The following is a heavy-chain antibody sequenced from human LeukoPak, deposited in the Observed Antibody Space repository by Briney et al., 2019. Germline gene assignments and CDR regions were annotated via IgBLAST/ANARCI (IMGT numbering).Heavy chain of an antibody. Sequence: GGSLRLSCAASGFTFSSYGMHWVRQAPGKGLEWVAVISYDGSNKYYADSVKGRFTISRDNSKNTLYLQMNSLRAEDTAVYYCAKVLLWFGEFDAFDIWGQGTMVTVSS. CDR1: GFTFSSYG. CDR2: ISYDGSNK. CDR3: AKVLLWFGEFDAFDI. J-gene: IGHJ3*02. V-gene: IGHV3-30*18. D-gene: IGHD3-10*01.